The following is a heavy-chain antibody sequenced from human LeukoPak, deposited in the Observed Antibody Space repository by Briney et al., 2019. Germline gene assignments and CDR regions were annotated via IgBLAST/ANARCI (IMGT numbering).Heavy chain of an antibody. Sequence: SETLSLTCTVSGGSISSGGYYWSWIRQPPGKGLEWIGYIYHSGSAYYNPSLKSRVTISVDTSKNQFSLNLSSVTTADTAVYYCARGSDDFWSGYFRLGWFDPWGQGTLVTVSS. CDR1: GGSISSGGYY. J-gene: IGHJ5*02. V-gene: IGHV4-30-2*01. CDR2: IYHSGSA. D-gene: IGHD3-3*01. CDR3: ARGSDDFWSGYFRLGWFDP.